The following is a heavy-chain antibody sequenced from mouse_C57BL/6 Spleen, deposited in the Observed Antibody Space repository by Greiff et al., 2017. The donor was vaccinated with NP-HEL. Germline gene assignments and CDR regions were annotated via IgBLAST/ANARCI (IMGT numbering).Heavy chain of an antibody. CDR1: GYTFTSYW. J-gene: IGHJ4*01. Sequence: GAELVKPGASVKLSCKASGYTFTSYWMQWVKQRPGQGLEWIGEIDPSDSYTNYNQKFKGKATLTVDTSSSTAYMQLSSLTSEDSAVYYCARADYWGQGTSVTVSS. V-gene: IGHV1-50*01. CDR2: IDPSDSYT. CDR3: ARADY.